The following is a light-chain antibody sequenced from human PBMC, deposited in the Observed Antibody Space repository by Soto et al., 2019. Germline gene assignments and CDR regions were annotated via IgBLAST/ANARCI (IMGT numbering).Light chain of an antibody. CDR2: EVS. CDR1: SSDVGGYNY. J-gene: IGLJ1*01. Sequence: QSALTQPPSASGSPGQSVTISCTGTSSDVGGYNYVSWYQQHPGKAPKLMIYEVSKRPSGVPDRFSGSKSGNTASLTVSGLQAEDEADYYCSSYAGGNKLYVFGTGTKVTVL. CDR3: SSYAGGNKLYV. V-gene: IGLV2-8*01.